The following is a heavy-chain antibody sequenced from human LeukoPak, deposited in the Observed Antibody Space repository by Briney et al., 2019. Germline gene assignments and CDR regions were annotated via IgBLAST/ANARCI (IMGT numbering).Heavy chain of an antibody. CDR1: GFTFSRYW. V-gene: IGHV3-7*03. Sequence: GGSLRLSCAASGFTFSRYWMTWVRQAPGKGLEWVANIKQDGSERYYVDSVKGRFSTSRDNAKNSLYLQMNSLRVEDTAVYYCASGPGYSYSQDWGQGTLVTVSS. D-gene: IGHD5-18*01. CDR2: IKQDGSER. J-gene: IGHJ4*02. CDR3: ASGPGYSYSQD.